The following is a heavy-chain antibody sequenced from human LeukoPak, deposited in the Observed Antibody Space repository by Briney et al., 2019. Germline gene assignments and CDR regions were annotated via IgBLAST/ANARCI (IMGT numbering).Heavy chain of an antibody. Sequence: GGSLRLSCTASGFTFGDYAMSWFRQAPGKGREWVGFIRSKAYGGTTEYAASVKGRFTISRDDSKSIAYLQMNSLKTEDTAVYYCTTEGYGSGSYYPGPDYWGQGTLVTVSS. CDR2: IRSKAYGGTT. J-gene: IGHJ4*02. D-gene: IGHD3-10*01. V-gene: IGHV3-49*03. CDR3: TTEGYGSGSYYPGPDY. CDR1: GFTFGDYA.